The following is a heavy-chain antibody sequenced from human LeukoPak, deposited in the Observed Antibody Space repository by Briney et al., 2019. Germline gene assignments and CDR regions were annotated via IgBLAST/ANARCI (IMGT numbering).Heavy chain of an antibody. CDR2: INPNSGGT. CDR3: ARADYGDYSTFDY. V-gene: IGHV1-2*02. Sequence: ASVKVSCKASGYTFTGYYMHWVRQAPGQGLEWMGWINPNSGGTNYAQRFQGRVTMTRDTSISTAYMELSRLGSDDTAVYYCARADYGDYSTFDYWGQGTLVTVSS. D-gene: IGHD4-17*01. J-gene: IGHJ4*02. CDR1: GYTFTGYY.